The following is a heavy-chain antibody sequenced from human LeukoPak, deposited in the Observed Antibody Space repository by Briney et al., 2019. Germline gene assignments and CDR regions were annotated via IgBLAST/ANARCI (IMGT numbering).Heavy chain of an antibody. Sequence: SETLSLTCAVYGGSFSGYYWSWIRQPPGKGLEWIGEINHSGSTNYKPSLKSRVTISVDTSKNQFSLKLSSVTAADTAVYYCARHSYYDILTGYYPLGAFDIWGQGTMVTVSS. CDR2: INHSGST. CDR3: ARHSYYDILTGYYPLGAFDI. CDR1: GGSFSGYY. D-gene: IGHD3-9*01. V-gene: IGHV4-34*01. J-gene: IGHJ3*02.